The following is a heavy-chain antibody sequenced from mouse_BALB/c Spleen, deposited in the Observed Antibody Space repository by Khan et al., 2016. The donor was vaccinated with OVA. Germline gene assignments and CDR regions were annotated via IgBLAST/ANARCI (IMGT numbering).Heavy chain of an antibody. Sequence: EVQLQQSGPELVTPGASVKMSCKASGYTFTNYVLHWVKQKPGQGLEWIGYINPYNGGTKYTEKFKGKATLASDRSSITAYMELSSLTSEDSADYYCAGRNWQSYHYDYWGQGTTLTLSS. CDR3: AGRNWQSYHYDY. V-gene: IGHV1S136*01. CDR2: INPYNGGT. D-gene: IGHD4-1*01. J-gene: IGHJ2*01. CDR1: GYTFTNYV.